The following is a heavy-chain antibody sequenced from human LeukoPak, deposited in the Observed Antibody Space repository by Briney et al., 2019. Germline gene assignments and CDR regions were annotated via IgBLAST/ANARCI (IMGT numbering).Heavy chain of an antibody. CDR3: AKGSAAARPYYFDS. J-gene: IGHJ4*02. Sequence: GGSLRLSCTVSGFTYNNYAMSWVRQAPGKGQEWVSAITAGGGSTYHADSVKGRFTIFRDNSKNTLYLQMTSLRAEDTAVYYCAKGSAAARPYYFDSWGQGTLVTVSS. CDR2: ITAGGGST. V-gene: IGHV3-23*01. D-gene: IGHD6-6*01. CDR1: GFTYNNYA.